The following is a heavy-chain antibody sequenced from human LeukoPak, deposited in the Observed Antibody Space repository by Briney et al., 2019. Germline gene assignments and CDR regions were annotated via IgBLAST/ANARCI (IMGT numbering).Heavy chain of an antibody. CDR3: ARDYCSSTSCYFDP. Sequence: GGSLRLSCAASGFTFSSYWMSWVRQAPGKGLEWVANIKQDGSEKYYVDSVKGRFTISRDNAKNSLYLQMNSLRAEDTAVYYCARDYCSSTSCYFDPWGQGTLVTVSS. J-gene: IGHJ5*02. CDR2: IKQDGSEK. CDR1: GFTFSSYW. D-gene: IGHD2-2*01. V-gene: IGHV3-7*01.